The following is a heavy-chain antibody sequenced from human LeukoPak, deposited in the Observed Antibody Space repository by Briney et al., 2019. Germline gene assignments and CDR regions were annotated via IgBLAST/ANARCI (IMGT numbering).Heavy chain of an antibody. J-gene: IGHJ4*02. V-gene: IGHV3-74*03. CDR2: ILADGTTT. D-gene: IGHD5-18*01. CDR1: GFIFSDYE. Sequence: GGSLRLSCAASGFIFSDYEMYWVRQAPGKGLVWVSRILADGTTTMYADSVKGRFTISRDNAKNTLYLQMNSLRAEDTAAYYCARGSYGFDYWGQGTLVIVFS. CDR3: ARGSYGFDY.